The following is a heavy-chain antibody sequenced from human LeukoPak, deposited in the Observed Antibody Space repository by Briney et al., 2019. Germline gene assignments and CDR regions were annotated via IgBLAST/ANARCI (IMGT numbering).Heavy chain of an antibody. D-gene: IGHD2-21*01. J-gene: IGHJ6*03. CDR2: IRYDGSNK. CDR1: GFTFSSYG. CDR3: AKSPEAYCGGDCYSYYMDV. V-gene: IGHV3-30*02. Sequence: PGRSLRLSCAASGFTFSSYGMHWVRQAPGKGLEWVAFIRYDGSNKYYADSVKGRFTISRDNSKNTLYLQMNSLRAEDTAVYYCAKSPEAYCGGDCYSYYMDVWGKGTTVTISS.